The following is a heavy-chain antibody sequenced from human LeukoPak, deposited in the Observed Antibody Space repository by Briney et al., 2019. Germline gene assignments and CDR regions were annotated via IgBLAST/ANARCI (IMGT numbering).Heavy chain of an antibody. V-gene: IGHV3-30-3*01. J-gene: IGHJ6*02. CDR1: GFTFSSYA. CDR2: ISYDGSNK. CDR3: AREVLRYFDWLPNMYGMDV. D-gene: IGHD3-9*01. Sequence: GGSLRLSCAASGFTFSSYAMHWVRQAPGKGLEWVAVISYDGSNKYYADSVKGRFTISRDNSKNTLYLQMNSLRAEDTAVYYCAREVLRYFDWLPNMYGMDVWGQGTTVTVSS.